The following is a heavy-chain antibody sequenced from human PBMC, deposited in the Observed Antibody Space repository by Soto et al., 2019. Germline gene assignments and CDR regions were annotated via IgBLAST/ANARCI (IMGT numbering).Heavy chain of an antibody. D-gene: IGHD3-10*01. J-gene: IGHJ4*02. Sequence: EVELVESGGGLSQPGGSLRLSCAVSGVTVNSNFMSWVRQAPGKGLEWVSVIFSGGNADYADSVKGRFIMSRDISKITLYLQMNSLRAEDTAVYFCVKEFRGAFDYWGQGTLVTVSS. V-gene: IGHV3-53*01. CDR2: IFSGGNA. CDR1: GVTVNSNF. CDR3: VKEFRGAFDY.